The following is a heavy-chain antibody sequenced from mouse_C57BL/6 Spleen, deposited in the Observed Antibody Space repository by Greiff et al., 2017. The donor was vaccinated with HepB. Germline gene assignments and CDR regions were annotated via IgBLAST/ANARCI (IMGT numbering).Heavy chain of an antibody. CDR1: GYAFSSSW. V-gene: IGHV1-82*01. J-gene: IGHJ3*01. CDR3: ANRNYVAWFAY. Sequence: VQLQQSGPELVKPGASVKISCKASGYAFSSSWMNWVKQRPGKGLEWIGRIYPGDGDTNYNGKFKGKATLTADKSSSTAYMQLSSLTSEDSAVYFCANRNYVAWFAYWGQGTLVTVSA. CDR2: IYPGDGDT. D-gene: IGHD2-1*01.